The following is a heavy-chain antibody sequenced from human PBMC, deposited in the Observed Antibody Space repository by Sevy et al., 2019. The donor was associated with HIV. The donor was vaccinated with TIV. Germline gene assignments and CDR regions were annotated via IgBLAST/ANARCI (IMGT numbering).Heavy chain of an antibody. CDR3: AKEGDGSGWYGGAYYFDY. Sequence: GGSLRLSCAASGFTFSSYAMSWVRQAPGKGLEWVSAISGSGGSTYYADSVKGRFTISRDNSKNTLYLQMHSLRAEDTAVYYCAKEGDGSGWYGGAYYFDYWGQGTLVTVSS. J-gene: IGHJ4*02. CDR1: GFTFSSYA. D-gene: IGHD6-19*01. CDR2: ISGSGGST. V-gene: IGHV3-23*01.